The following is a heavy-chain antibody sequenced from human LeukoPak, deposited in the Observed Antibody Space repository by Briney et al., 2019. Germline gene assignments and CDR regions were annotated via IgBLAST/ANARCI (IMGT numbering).Heavy chain of an antibody. CDR2: ISGSGFTT. J-gene: IGHJ5*02. Sequence: GGSLRLSCVASGFTFSGSAMSWVRQAPGKGLGWLSAISGSGFTTYYADAVEGRFSISRDNSKKTLYLQMNSLGAEDTAVYYCAKINYYGSGSYYKGENWFDPWGQGTLVTVSS. D-gene: IGHD3-10*01. CDR1: GFTFSGSA. CDR3: AKINYYGSGSYYKGENWFDP. V-gene: IGHV3-23*01.